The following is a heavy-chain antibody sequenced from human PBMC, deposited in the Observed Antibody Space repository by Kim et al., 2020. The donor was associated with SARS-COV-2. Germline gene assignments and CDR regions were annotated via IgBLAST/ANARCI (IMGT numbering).Heavy chain of an antibody. CDR3: AKVRGVQGYGDYAGLDY. J-gene: IGHJ4*02. CDR2: ISGSGGST. V-gene: IGHV3-23*01. D-gene: IGHD4-17*01. CDR1: GFTFSSYA. Sequence: GGSLRLSCAASGFTFSSYAMSWVRQAPGKGLEWVSAISGSGGSTYYADSVKGRFTISRDNSKNTLYLQMNSLRAEDTAVYYCAKVRGVQGYGDYAGLDYWGQGTLVTVSS.